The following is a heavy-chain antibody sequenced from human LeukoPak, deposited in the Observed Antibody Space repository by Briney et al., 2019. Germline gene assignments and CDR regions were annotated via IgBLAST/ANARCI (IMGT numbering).Heavy chain of an antibody. J-gene: IGHJ4*02. D-gene: IGHD1-14*01. Sequence: GGSLRLSCAASGFTFSSSSMSWVRQAPRKGLEWVSGISDSGGVTYHADSVKGRFTISRDNSKNTLYLQMNNLRAADTALYCCTTAWGSHAIIWYNFDYWGQGALVTVSS. CDR2: ISDSGGVT. CDR3: TTAWGSHAIIWYNFDY. V-gene: IGHV3-23*01. CDR1: GFTFSSSS.